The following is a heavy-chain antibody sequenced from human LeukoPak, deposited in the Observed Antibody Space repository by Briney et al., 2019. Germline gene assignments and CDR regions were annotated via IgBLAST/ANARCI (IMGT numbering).Heavy chain of an antibody. CDR1: GISFSSNS. J-gene: IGHJ4*02. CDR3: ARGGSGWYSDY. V-gene: IGHV3-21*01. Sequence: GGSLRLSCVTSGISFSSNSMNWVRQAPGGGLEWLSSISTSSSYIYYADSVKGRFTISRDNAKNSLYLQMNSLRAEDTAVYYCARGGSGWYSDYWGQGTLVTVS. D-gene: IGHD6-19*01. CDR2: ISTSSSYI.